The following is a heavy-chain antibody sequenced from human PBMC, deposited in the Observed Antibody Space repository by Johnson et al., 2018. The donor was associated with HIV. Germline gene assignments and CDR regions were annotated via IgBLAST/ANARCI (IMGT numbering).Heavy chain of an antibody. CDR2: INWYGARR. D-gene: IGHD1-7*01. CDR3: ARRGNWNYLKSAFDI. V-gene: IGHV3-20*01. Sequence: VQLVESGGGVVRPRGSLRLPCAAAGFTFDDYGMSWVRQDPGKGLEWVSTINWYGARRGYVESVKGRFTIYRDISKNTMYLQMNSRRAEDTAVCHGARRGNWNYLKSAFDIWGQGNMVTISS. CDR1: GFTFDDYG. J-gene: IGHJ3*02.